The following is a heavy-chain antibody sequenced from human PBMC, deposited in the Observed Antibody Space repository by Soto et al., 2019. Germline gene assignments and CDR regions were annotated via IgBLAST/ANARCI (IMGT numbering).Heavy chain of an antibody. Sequence: QVQLVQSGAEVKKPGASVKVSCKASGYTFTSYGISWVRQAPGQGLEWMGWISAYNGNTNYAQKLQGRVTMTTDTSTSTAYMELRSLRSDDTAVYYCPREVVPAHYYYYGMDVWGQGTTVTVSS. CDR2: ISAYNGNT. D-gene: IGHD2-2*01. CDR1: GYTFTSYG. J-gene: IGHJ6*02. V-gene: IGHV1-18*04. CDR3: PREVVPAHYYYYGMDV.